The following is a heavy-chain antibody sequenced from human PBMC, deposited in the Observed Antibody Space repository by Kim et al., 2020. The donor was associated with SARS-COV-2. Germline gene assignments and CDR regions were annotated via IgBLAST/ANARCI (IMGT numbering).Heavy chain of an antibody. Sequence: GGSLRLSCAASGFTFVTYAMGWVRQAPGKGLEWVAGIGGGGTKTFYADAVKGRFTITRDNSQNTVYLQMKGLRAEDTAVYYCAREDYDDYQWGVFDYWGRGTLVTVSS. CDR3: AREDYDDYQWGVFDY. D-gene: IGHD4-17*01. CDR1: GFTFVTYA. V-gene: IGHV3-23*01. CDR2: IGGGGTKT. J-gene: IGHJ4*02.